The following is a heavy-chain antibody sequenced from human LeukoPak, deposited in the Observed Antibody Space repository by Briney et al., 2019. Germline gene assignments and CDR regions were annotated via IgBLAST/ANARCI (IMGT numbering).Heavy chain of an antibody. J-gene: IGHJ4*02. CDR3: TTAVGQWLVPNDY. CDR1: GFTFSNAW. V-gene: IGHV3-15*01. CDR2: NKRKTDGGTT. Sequence: GGSLRLSCAASGFTFSNAWMSWVRQAPGKGLEWAGRNKRKTDGGTTDYAAPVKGRFTISRDDSKNTLYLQMNSLKTEDTAVYYCTTAVGQWLVPNDYWGQGTLVTVSS. D-gene: IGHD6-19*01.